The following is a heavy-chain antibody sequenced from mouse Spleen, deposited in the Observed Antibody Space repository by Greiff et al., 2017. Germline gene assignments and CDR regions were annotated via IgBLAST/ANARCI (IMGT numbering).Heavy chain of an antibody. CDR2: IKPGSGGT. V-gene: IGHV1-54*01. CDR1: GYAFTNYL. J-gene: IGHJ2*01. D-gene: IGHD2-1*01. CDR3: ARIYYGNYVDY. Sequence: QVQLQQSGAELVRPGTSVKVSCKASGYAFTNYLIEWVKQRPGQGLEWIGVIKPGSGGTNYNEKFKGKATLTADKSSSTAYMQLSSLTSEDSAVYFCARIYYGNYVDYWGQGTTLTVSS.